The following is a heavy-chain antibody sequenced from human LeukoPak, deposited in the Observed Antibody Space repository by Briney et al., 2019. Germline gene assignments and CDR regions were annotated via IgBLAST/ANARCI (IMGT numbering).Heavy chain of an antibody. CDR3: AKDPKARIEVYDD. D-gene: IGHD2/OR15-2a*01. Sequence: PSQTLSLTCTVSGVSINNDHYCWAWIRQPPGEGLQWIGSIYYGGSTYYNPSLKSRIAMALDRSKNQFSLKLTSMTAADTAVYYCAKDPKARIEVYDDWGQGTLVTVSS. V-gene: IGHV4-39*07. CDR1: GVSINNDHYC. J-gene: IGHJ4*02. CDR2: IYYGGST.